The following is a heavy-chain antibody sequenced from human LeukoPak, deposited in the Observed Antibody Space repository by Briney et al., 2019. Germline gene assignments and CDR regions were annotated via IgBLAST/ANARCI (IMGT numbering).Heavy chain of an antibody. CDR3: ARGDTAMVYVPLGGNDY. J-gene: IGHJ4*02. V-gene: IGHV1-2*02. CDR2: INPNSGGT. D-gene: IGHD5-18*01. Sequence: GASVKVSCKASGYTFTGYYMHWVRQAPGQGLEWMGWINPNSGGTNYAQKFQGRVTMTRDTSISTAYMELSRLRSDDTAVYYCARGDTAMVYVPLGGNDYWGQGTLVTVSS. CDR1: GYTFTGYY.